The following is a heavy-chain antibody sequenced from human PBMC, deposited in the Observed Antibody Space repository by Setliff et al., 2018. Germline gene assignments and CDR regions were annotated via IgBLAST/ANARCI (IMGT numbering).Heavy chain of an antibody. J-gene: IGHJ6*03. CDR3: ARGPSPTVTPSRLIYFYHMDV. CDR2: INPLSGDT. V-gene: IGHV1-2*02. CDR1: GYTFSDYY. Sequence: ASVKVSCKASGYTFSDYYIHWVRQAPGQGLEWMGWINPLSGDTNYALKFEGRVTMTRDQSTTTVYMELSSLRFDDTALYYCARGPSPTVTPSRLIYFYHMDVWGTGTTVTVSS. D-gene: IGHD4-17*01.